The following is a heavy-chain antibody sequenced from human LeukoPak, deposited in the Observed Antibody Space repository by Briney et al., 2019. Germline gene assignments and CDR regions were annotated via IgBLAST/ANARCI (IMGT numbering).Heavy chain of an antibody. CDR3: SRGLHDYGDSNYYFDQ. D-gene: IGHD4-17*01. Sequence: GGSLRLSCTVSGFTFGDDAWSWFRQAPGKGLEWISFIRKKGYGETTDYAPSVRGRFTISRDDAKSIAYLQMNSLKTEDTALYYCSRGLHDYGDSNYYFDQWGRGTLVTVS. J-gene: IGHJ4*02. CDR1: GFTFGDDA. CDR2: IRKKGYGETT. V-gene: IGHV3-49*03.